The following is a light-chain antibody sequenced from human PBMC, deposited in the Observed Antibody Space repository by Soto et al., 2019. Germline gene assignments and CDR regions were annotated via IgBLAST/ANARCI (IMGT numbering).Light chain of an antibody. CDR2: EGG. V-gene: IGLV2-23*01. CDR1: SSDVGSYNL. J-gene: IGLJ1*01. Sequence: QAVLTQHASVSGSPGQSITLSCTGTSSDVGSYNLVSWYQQHPGKAPKLMISEGGKRPSGVSNRFSVSKSGNTASLTISGLQAEDEADYYCCSFAVGSTYVFGTGTKLTVL. CDR3: CSFAVGSTYV.